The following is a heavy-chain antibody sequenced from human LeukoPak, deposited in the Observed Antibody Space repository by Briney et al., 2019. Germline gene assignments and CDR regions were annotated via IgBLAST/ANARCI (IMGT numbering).Heavy chain of an antibody. D-gene: IGHD6-13*01. CDR2: IKQDGSEQ. V-gene: IGHV3-7*01. CDR1: GFIFSGYW. CDR3: ARDGFVGAADY. Sequence: GGSLRLSCAASGFIFSGYWMNWVRQAPRKGLEWVANIKQDGSEQHYVDSVRGRFTISRDNAKNSLYLQMNSLRVEDTAVYYCARDGFVGAADYWGQGTLVTVSS. J-gene: IGHJ4*02.